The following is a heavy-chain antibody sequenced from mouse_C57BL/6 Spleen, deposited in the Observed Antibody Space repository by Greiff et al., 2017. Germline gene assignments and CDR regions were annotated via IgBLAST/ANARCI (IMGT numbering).Heavy chain of an antibody. V-gene: IGHV1-64*01. D-gene: IGHD4-1*01. J-gene: IGHJ2*01. Sequence: QVQLQQPGAELVKPGASVKLSCKASGYTFTSYWMHWVKQRPGQGLEWIGMIHPNSGSTNYNEKFKSKATLTVDKSSSTAYMQLSSLTSEDSAVYYCARCALTSYFDYWGQGTTLTVSS. CDR1: GYTFTSYW. CDR3: ARCALTSYFDY. CDR2: IHPNSGST.